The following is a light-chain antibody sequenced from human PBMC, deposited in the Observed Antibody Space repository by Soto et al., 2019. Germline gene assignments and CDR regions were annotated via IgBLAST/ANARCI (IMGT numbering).Light chain of an antibody. CDR2: SVS. Sequence: QSALTQPRSVSGSPGQSVTISCTGTNSDVGAYNYVSWYQHHPGKAPEFLIYSVSERPSGVPDRFSGSKSGNTASLTISGLQAEDEADYYCCSYAGRYTRVFGGGTKLTVL. J-gene: IGLJ3*02. CDR3: CSYAGRYTRV. CDR1: NSDVGAYNY. V-gene: IGLV2-11*01.